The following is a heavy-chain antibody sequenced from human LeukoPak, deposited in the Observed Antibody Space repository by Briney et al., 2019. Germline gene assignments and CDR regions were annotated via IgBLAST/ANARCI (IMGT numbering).Heavy chain of an antibody. CDR3: AKDQGIDFWSGYYTDYYYGMDV. D-gene: IGHD3-3*01. V-gene: IGHV3-30*18. J-gene: IGHJ6*02. Sequence: GGSLRLSCAASGFTFSSYGTHWVRQAPGKGLEWVAVISYDGSNKYYADSVKGRFTISRDNSKNTLYLQMNSLRAEDTAVYYCAKDQGIDFWSGYYTDYYYGMDVWGQGTTVTVSS. CDR2: ISYDGSNK. CDR1: GFTFSSYG.